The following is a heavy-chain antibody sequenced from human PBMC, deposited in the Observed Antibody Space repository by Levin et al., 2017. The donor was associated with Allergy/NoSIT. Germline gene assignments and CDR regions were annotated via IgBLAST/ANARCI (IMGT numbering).Heavy chain of an antibody. CDR3: ARDECAWFGECYGMDV. CDR1: GASITGDRYY. J-gene: IGHJ6*02. D-gene: IGHD3-10*01. CDR2: IHYSGRA. V-gene: IGHV4-31*03. Sequence: PSETLSLTCTVSGASITGDRYYWSWIRQQPGTGLEWIGFIHYSGRAYYNPSLKSRLTMSLDTSKNQFSLKLSSVTVADTAVYFCARDECAWFGECYGMDVWGQGTTVTVSS.